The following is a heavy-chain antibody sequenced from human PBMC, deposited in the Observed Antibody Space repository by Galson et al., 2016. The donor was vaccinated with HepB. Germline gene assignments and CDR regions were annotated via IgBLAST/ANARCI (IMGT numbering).Heavy chain of an antibody. CDR2: ISYDGSSK. D-gene: IGHD2-15*01. J-gene: IGHJ6*02. CDR1: GFTFSSYG. CDR3: AKRMSYSYYYAMDI. V-gene: IGHV3-30*18. Sequence: SLRLSCAASGFTFSSYGMHWVRQAPGRGLEWVAVISYDGSSKYYADSVKGRFTISRDNSKNTVYLQMNSLRGEDTALYYCAKRMSYSYYYAMDIWGQGTTVTVSS.